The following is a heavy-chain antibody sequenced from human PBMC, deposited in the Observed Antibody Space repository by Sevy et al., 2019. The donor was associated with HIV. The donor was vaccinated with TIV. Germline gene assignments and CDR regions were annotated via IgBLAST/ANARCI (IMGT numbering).Heavy chain of an antibody. V-gene: IGHV4-30-2*01. CDR2: IYHSGST. CDR1: GGSISSGGYS. CDR3: ARGGATMVRGVIIRKAWFDP. Sequence: SETLSLTCAVSGGSISSGGYSWSWIRQPPGKGLEWIGYIYHSGSTYSNPSLKSRVTISVDRSKNQFSLKLSSVTAADTAVYYCARGGATMVRGVIIRKAWFDPWGQGTLVTVSS. J-gene: IGHJ5*02. D-gene: IGHD3-10*01.